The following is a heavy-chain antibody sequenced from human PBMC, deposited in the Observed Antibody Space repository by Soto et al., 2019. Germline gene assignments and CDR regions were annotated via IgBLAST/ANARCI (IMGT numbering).Heavy chain of an antibody. CDR2: IYYTGTT. J-gene: IGHJ6*02. Sequence: QVQLQESGPGLVKPSQTLSLTCTVSGDSISSGGYYWSWIRQHPGKGLEWIGYIYYTGTTYYNPSLASRVTISGGTSKNQFSLKLSSVTAADTAFYYCAKGSVVQNYYCCGMAVWGHGTTVTVSS. D-gene: IGHD1-1*01. CDR1: GDSISSGGYY. CDR3: AKGSVVQNYYCCGMAV. V-gene: IGHV4-31*03.